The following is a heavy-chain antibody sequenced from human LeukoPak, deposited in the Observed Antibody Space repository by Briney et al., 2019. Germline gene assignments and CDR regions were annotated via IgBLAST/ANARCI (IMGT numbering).Heavy chain of an antibody. CDR3: AKDPGYQVVYCFDY. V-gene: IGHV3-23*01. D-gene: IGHD2-2*01. CDR1: GFTFSSYS. Sequence: GGSLRLSCAASGFTFSSYSMSWVRQAPGKGLEWVSGISGSGGSADYADSVKGRFTISRDNSKNTLYLQMNSLRVEDTAVYYCAKDPGYQVVYCFDYWGQGTLVTVSS. CDR2: ISGSGGSA. J-gene: IGHJ4*02.